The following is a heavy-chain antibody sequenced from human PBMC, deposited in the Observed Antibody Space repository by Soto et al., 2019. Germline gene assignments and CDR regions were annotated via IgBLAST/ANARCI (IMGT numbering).Heavy chain of an antibody. Sequence: EVQLLESGGGLVQPGGSLRLSCAASGFTFSSYAMSWVRQAPGKGLEWVSAISGSGGSTYYADSVKGRFTISRDNSKNMLYLQMNSLRAEDTAVYYCAKDLGGRAVTRVWSVYWGQGTLVTVSS. D-gene: IGHD3-16*01. CDR1: GFTFSSYA. CDR3: AKDLGGRAVTRVWSVY. V-gene: IGHV3-23*01. J-gene: IGHJ4*02. CDR2: ISGSGGST.